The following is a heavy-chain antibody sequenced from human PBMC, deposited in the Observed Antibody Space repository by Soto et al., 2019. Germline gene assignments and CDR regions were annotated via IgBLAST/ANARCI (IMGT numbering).Heavy chain of an antibody. J-gene: IGHJ6*02. CDR3: AREGCSGGSCYSGFFYYYYGMDV. CDR2: INHSGST. D-gene: IGHD2-15*01. CDR1: GGSFSGYY. Sequence: PSETLSLTCAVYGGSFSGYYWSWIRQPPGKGLEWIGEINHSGSTNYNPSLKSRVTTSVDTSKNQFSLKLSSVTAADTAVYYCAREGCSGGSCYSGFFYYYYGMDVWGQGTTVTV. V-gene: IGHV4-34*01.